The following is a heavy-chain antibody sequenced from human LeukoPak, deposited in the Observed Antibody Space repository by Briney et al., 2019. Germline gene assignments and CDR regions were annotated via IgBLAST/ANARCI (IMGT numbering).Heavy chain of an antibody. J-gene: IGHJ5*02. V-gene: IGHV4-39*07. CDR3: ARDRELAALDP. CDR1: GDSLRTTTYY. Sequence: SETLSLTCTVSGDSLRTTTYYWNWIRQPPGKGLEWIGGLYHSGTIYYNPSLKSRVTISADRSKNHFSLKLTSVTAADTAVYYCARDRELAALDPWGQGTLVIVSS. D-gene: IGHD1-26*01. CDR2: LYHSGTI.